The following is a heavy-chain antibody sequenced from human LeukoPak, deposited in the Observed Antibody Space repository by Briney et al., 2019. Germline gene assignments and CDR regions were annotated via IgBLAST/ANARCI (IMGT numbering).Heavy chain of an antibody. J-gene: IGHJ5*02. D-gene: IGHD6-19*01. CDR2: ISSTSDTR. Sequence: GGSLRLSCAASGFTLRSYSMNWVRQSPGKGLEWISYISSTSDTRYYADSVKGRFTISRDNAKNSLYLQMNSLRTEDTAVYHCAKDLYGSGWYNYFDPWGQGALVTVSS. CDR1: GFTLRSYS. V-gene: IGHV3-48*01. CDR3: AKDLYGSGWYNYFDP.